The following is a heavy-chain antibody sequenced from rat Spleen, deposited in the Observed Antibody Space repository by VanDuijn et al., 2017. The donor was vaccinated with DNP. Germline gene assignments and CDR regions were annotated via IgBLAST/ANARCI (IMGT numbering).Heavy chain of an antibody. J-gene: IGHJ1*01. V-gene: IGHV5-25*01. D-gene: IGHD1-5*01. Sequence: EVKLVESGGGLVQPGRSLKLSCAASGFTFSNYDMAWVRQAPTTGLEWVASINTNGGSTYYRDSVKGRFTVSRDNAKSTLYLQMDSLRSEDTATDYCARQGTTTSYWYFDFWGPGTMVTVSS. CDR2: INTNGGST. CDR3: ARQGTTTSYWYFDF. CDR1: GFTFSNYD.